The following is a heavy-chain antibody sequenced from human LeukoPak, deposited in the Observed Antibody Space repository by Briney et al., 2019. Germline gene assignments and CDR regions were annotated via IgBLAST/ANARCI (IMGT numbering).Heavy chain of an antibody. CDR3: AREYYYDSSGYYLTLDY. D-gene: IGHD3-22*01. Sequence: GASVKVSCKASGYTFTSYYMHWVRQAPGQGLELMGIINPSGGSTSYAQKFQGRVTMTRDTSTSTVYMELSSLRSEDTAVYYCAREYYYDSSGYYLTLDYWGQGTLVTVSS. V-gene: IGHV1-46*01. CDR2: INPSGGST. J-gene: IGHJ4*02. CDR1: GYTFTSYY.